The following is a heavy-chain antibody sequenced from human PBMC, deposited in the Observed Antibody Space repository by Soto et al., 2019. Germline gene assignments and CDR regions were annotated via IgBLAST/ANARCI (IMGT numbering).Heavy chain of an antibody. CDR2: ISGSGGST. J-gene: IGHJ6*02. Sequence: GLLRLCSTVAGCHSISYEMNWVRTASGKGLEWVSYISGSGGSTYYADSVKGRFTISRDNAKNSLSLQMNSMTAEDTAVYYCAREETAWPLAYGLDVWGQGTMVTVSS. D-gene: IGHD2-21*02. CDR1: GCHSISYE. V-gene: IGHV3-48*03. CDR3: AREETAWPLAYGLDV.